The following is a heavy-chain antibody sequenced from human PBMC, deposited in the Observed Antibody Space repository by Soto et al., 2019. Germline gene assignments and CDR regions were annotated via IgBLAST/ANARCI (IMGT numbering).Heavy chain of an antibody. CDR3: ARSSSSWSWN. CDR2: IYYSGST. J-gene: IGHJ4*02. Sequence: PSETLSLTCTVSGGSISSYYWSWIRQPPGKGLEWIGYIYYSGSTNYNPSLKSRVTISVDTSKNQFSLKLSSVTAADTAVYYCARSSSSWSWNRGQGTLVTVSS. V-gene: IGHV4-59*01. CDR1: GGSISSYY. D-gene: IGHD6-13*01.